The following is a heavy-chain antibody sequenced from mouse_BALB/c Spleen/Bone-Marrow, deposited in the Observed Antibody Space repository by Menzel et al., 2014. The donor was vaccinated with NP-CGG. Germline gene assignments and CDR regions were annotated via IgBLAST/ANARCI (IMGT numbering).Heavy chain of an antibody. CDR2: ISSGGSYT. CDR3: ARDHYGYYTMDY. D-gene: IGHD1-2*01. V-gene: IGHV5-9-4*01. Sequence: EVKVVESGGGLVKPGGSLKLSCAASGFTFSSYAMSWVRQSPEKRLEWVAEISSGGSYTYYPDTVTGRFTISRDNAKNTLYLEMSSLRSEDTGMYYCARDHYGYYTMDYWGQGTSVTVSS. J-gene: IGHJ4*01. CDR1: GFTFSSYA.